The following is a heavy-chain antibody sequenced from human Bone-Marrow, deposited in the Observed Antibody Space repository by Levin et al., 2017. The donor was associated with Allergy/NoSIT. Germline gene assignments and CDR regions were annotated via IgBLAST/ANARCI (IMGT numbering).Heavy chain of an antibody. V-gene: IGHV3-66*01. J-gene: IGHJ4*02. CDR3: ARSKGSGWYDE. CDR1: GFTVSSNY. Sequence: GESLKISCAASGFTVSSNYMSWVRQAPGKGLEWVSVIYSGGSTYYADSVKGRFTISRDNSKNTLYLQMNSLRAEDTAVYYCARSKGSGWYDEWGQGTLVTVSS. D-gene: IGHD6-19*01. CDR2: IYSGGST.